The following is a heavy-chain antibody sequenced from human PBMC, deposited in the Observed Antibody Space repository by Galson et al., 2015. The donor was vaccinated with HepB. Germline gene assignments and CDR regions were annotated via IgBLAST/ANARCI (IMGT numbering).Heavy chain of an antibody. CDR2: ISAYNGNT. CDR3: ARDPFGFGELRLFFDYGMDV. D-gene: IGHD3-10*01. J-gene: IGHJ6*02. Sequence: SVKVSCKASGYTFTSYGISWVRQAPGQGLEWMGWISAYNGNTNYAQKLQGRVTMTTDTSTSTAYMELRSLRSDDTAVYYCARDPFGFGELRLFFDYGMDVWGQGTTVTVSS. CDR1: GYTFTSYG. V-gene: IGHV1-18*01.